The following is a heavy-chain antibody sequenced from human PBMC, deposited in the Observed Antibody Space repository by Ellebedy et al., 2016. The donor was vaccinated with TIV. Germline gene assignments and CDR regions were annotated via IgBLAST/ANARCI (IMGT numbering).Heavy chain of an antibody. CDR1: GFTFSNYA. J-gene: IGHJ4*02. Sequence: PGGSLRLSCAASGFTFSNYAMSWVRQAPGKGLEWVGFIRSKAFGGTTEYAASVKGRFTVSRDDSKSIAYLQMNSLKTEDTAVYYCTRGRLEMATTFDYWGQGTLVTVSS. CDR3: TRGRLEMATTFDY. V-gene: IGHV3-49*04. CDR2: IRSKAFGGTT. D-gene: IGHD5-24*01.